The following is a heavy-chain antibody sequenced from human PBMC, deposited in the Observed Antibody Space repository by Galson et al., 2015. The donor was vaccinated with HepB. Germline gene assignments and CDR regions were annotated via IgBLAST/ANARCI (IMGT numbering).Heavy chain of an antibody. CDR3: ARANYCDSSGHSRPHGHHLDS. Sequence: SLRLSCAASGFTFTAYAIHWVRQAPGKVLEWVAVISYDGSNKYYADSVKGRFTISRDNSQNTVFLQMDSLIAADTAAYYCARANYCDSSGHSRPHGHHLDSWGQGALDTVSS. V-gene: IGHV3-30-3*01. D-gene: IGHD3-22*01. CDR1: GFTFTAYA. CDR2: ISYDGSNK. J-gene: IGHJ4*02.